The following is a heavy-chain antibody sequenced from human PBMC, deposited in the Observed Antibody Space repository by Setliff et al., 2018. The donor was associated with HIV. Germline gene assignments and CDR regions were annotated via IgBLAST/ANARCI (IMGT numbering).Heavy chain of an antibody. D-gene: IGHD6-13*01. CDR2: ISTYNGNT. J-gene: IGHJ4*02. Sequence: ASVKVSCKASGYNFGSYFMHWVRQAPGQGLEWMGWISTYNGNTNYAQKFQGRVTMTTDTSTSTAYMELSSLRSEDTAVYYCARADSSNWYHVDYWGQGTLVTVSS. CDR3: ARADSSNWYHVDY. V-gene: IGHV1-18*01. CDR1: GYNFGSYF.